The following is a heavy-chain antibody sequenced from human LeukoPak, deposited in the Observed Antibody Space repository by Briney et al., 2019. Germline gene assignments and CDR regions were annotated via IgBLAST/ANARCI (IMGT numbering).Heavy chain of an antibody. CDR2: INGDGSWT. D-gene: IGHD2-2*01. J-gene: IGHJ4*02. CDR1: GNYL. CDR3: VSFYETY. V-gene: IGHV3-74*01. Sequence: GSLRLSCAASGNYLMHWVRQAPGKGLVWVSHINGDGSWTTYADSMKGRFTISKDNAKNTVYLQMNNLRAEDTAVYYCVSFYETYWGRGTLVTVSS.